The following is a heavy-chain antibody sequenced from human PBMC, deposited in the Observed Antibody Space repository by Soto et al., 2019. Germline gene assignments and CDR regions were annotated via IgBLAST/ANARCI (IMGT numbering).Heavy chain of an antibody. CDR1: GFTFSSYS. J-gene: IGHJ4*02. CDR3: ARTFCSGGSCYDY. Sequence: XXSLRLTFAASGFTFSSYSMNWVPQAPGKGPEWVSYISTTSNTIYYADSVKGRFTISRDNAKNSLYLQMNSLRAEDTAVYYCARTFCSGGSCYDYWGQGTLVTVSS. CDR2: ISTTSNTI. V-gene: IGHV3-48*01. D-gene: IGHD2-15*01.